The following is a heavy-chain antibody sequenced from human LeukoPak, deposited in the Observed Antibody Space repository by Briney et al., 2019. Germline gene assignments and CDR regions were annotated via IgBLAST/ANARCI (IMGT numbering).Heavy chain of an antibody. D-gene: IGHD3-10*01. CDR3: AKSAGELFFDY. V-gene: IGHV3-30*18. J-gene: IGHJ4*02. Sequence: PGGSLRLSCAASGFTFSSYGMSWVRQAPGKGLEWVALISYDGTNKYYADSVKGRFTISRDNSKNTLYLQMNSLRAEDTAVYYCAKSAGELFFDYWGQGTLVTVSS. CDR1: GFTFSSYG. CDR2: ISYDGTNK.